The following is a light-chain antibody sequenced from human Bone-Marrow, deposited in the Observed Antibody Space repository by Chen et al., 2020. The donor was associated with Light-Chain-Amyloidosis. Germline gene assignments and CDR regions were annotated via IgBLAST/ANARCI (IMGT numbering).Light chain of an antibody. CDR1: NIGSTS. CDR3: QVWDRSSDRSV. CDR2: DDS. V-gene: IGLV3-21*02. Sequence: SYALTQPSSVSVAPGQTATIACGGNNIGSTSVHWYQQTPGQAPLLVVYDDSDRPSGIPERLSGSNSGNTATLTISRVEAGDEADYYCQVWDRSSDRSVFGGGTKLTVL. J-gene: IGLJ3*02.